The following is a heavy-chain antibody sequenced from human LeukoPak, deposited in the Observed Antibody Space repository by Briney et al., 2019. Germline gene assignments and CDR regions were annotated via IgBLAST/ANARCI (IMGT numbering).Heavy chain of an antibody. CDR3: AKDGRCSGGSCYSSTDY. Sequence: PGGSLRLSCAASGFTFSTYAVNWVRQAPGKGLEWVSTISGSGGSTYYADSVKGRFTISRDNSKNTLCLQMNSLRAEDTAVYYCAKDGRCSGGSCYSSTDYWGQGTLVTVSS. J-gene: IGHJ4*02. CDR2: ISGSGGST. CDR1: GFTFSTYA. V-gene: IGHV3-23*01. D-gene: IGHD2-15*01.